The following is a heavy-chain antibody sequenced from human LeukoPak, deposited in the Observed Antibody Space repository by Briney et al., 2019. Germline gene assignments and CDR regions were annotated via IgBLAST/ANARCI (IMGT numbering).Heavy chain of an antibody. Sequence: SETLSLTCAVYGGSFSGYYWSWIRQAPGKGLEWIGEINHSGSTNYNPSLKSRITISVDTSKNQFSLKLSSVTAADTAVYFCARTMVRGDLAFDIWGQGTMVTVSS. CDR3: ARTMVRGDLAFDI. J-gene: IGHJ3*02. V-gene: IGHV4-34*01. D-gene: IGHD3-10*01. CDR1: GGSFSGYY. CDR2: INHSGST.